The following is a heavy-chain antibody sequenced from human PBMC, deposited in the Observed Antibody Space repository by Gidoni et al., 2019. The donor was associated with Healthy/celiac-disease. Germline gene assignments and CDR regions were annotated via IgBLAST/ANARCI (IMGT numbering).Heavy chain of an antibody. V-gene: IGHV4-34*01. D-gene: IGHD2-15*01. CDR3: ARGGGIVVVVPGTRLFDY. CDR1: GGSFSGYY. J-gene: IGHJ4*02. Sequence: QVQLQQWGAGLLKPSETLSLPCAVYGGSFSGYYWSWIRQPPGKGLEWIGEINHSGSTNYNPSLKSRVTISVDTSKNQFSLKLSSVTAADTAVYYCARGGGIVVVVPGTRLFDYWGQGTLVTVSS. CDR2: INHSGST.